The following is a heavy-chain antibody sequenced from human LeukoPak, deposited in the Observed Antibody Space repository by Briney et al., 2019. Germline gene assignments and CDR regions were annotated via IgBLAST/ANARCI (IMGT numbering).Heavy chain of an antibody. Sequence: ASVTVSCKASGYTFTRYDINWVRQATGQGLEWMGWMNPNSGNTGYAQKFQGRVTMTRNTSISTAYMELSSLRSEDTAVYYCARINEHIVGVDGSWFDPWGQGTLVTVSS. D-gene: IGHD1-26*01. V-gene: IGHV1-8*01. CDR1: GYTFTRYD. J-gene: IGHJ5*02. CDR2: MNPNSGNT. CDR3: ARINEHIVGVDGSWFDP.